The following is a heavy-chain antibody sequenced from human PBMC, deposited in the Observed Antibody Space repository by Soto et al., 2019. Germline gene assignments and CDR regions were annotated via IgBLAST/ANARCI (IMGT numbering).Heavy chain of an antibody. CDR3: TRDASRDSSARGWFDP. V-gene: IGHV3-21*01. CDR2: ISSNSAYI. CDR1: GFTFRSFT. Sequence: GGSLRLSCAASGFTFRSFTMNWVRRAPGKGLEWVSTISSNSAYIYYTDALRGRFTISRDNAKNSLHLQMNSLRAEDTAVYYCTRDASRDSSARGWFDPWGPGTLVTVSS. D-gene: IGHD6-13*01. J-gene: IGHJ5*02.